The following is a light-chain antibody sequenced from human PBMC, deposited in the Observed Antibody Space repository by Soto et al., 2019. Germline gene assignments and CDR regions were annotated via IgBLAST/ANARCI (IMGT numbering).Light chain of an antibody. V-gene: IGKV3-11*01. CDR2: GAS. Sequence: VLTQSPATLSLSPGERATLSCRASQSVNSYLAWYQHKPGQAPRLLIYGASNRAIGIPARFSGSGSGTDFTLTISSLEPEDFAVYYCQQRSNWPPLTFGQGTRLEIK. J-gene: IGKJ5*01. CDR3: QQRSNWPPLT. CDR1: QSVNSY.